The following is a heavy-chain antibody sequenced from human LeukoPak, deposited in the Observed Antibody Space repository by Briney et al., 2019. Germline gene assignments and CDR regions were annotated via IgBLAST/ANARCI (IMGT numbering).Heavy chain of an antibody. J-gene: IGHJ4*02. CDR2: VSADGRTQ. CDR3: AREFGHNRWYFDY. Sequence: GGSLRLSCAASGFTFINYWMSWVRQAPGKGLEWVTVVSADGRTQLYSDSVKGRFTISRDNSLNTLHLQMNSLRTEDTAVYYCAREFGHNRWYFDYWGQGALVTVSS. CDR1: GFTFINYW. V-gene: IGHV3-30*03. D-gene: IGHD5-24*01.